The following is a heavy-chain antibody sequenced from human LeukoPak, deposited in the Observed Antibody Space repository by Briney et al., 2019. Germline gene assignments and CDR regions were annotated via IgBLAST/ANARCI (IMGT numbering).Heavy chain of an antibody. CDR1: GFTFSSYT. J-gene: IGHJ4*02. CDR3: ARDLPDH. CDR2: ISSDSNYI. Sequence: GGSLRLSCAASGFTFSSYTMNWVRQAPGKGLEWVSSISSDSNYIHYADSMKGRFTISRDNAKNTVYLQMNSLRAEDTAVYYCARDLPDHWGQGTLVTVSS. V-gene: IGHV3-21*01.